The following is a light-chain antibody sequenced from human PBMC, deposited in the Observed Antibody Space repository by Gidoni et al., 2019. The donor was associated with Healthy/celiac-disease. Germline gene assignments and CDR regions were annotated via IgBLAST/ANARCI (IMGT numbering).Light chain of an antibody. CDR3: SSYTSSSTPFYV. Sequence: QSALTQPASVSGSPGQSITISCTGTSRDVGCYNYVSWYQQPPGKAPKLMIYEVSNRPSGVSNRFSGSKSGNTASLTISGLQAEDEADYYCSSYTSSSTPFYVFGTGTKVTVL. V-gene: IGLV2-14*01. J-gene: IGLJ1*01. CDR2: EVS. CDR1: SRDVGCYNY.